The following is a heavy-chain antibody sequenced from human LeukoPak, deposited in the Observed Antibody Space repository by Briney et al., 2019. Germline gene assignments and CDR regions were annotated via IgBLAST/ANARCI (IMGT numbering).Heavy chain of an antibody. CDR3: AKGASYGGNSWYFDY. D-gene: IGHD4-23*01. CDR2: IRYDGSNK. Sequence: GGSLRLSCAASGFTFSSYGMHWVRQAPGKGLEGVAFIRYDGSNKYYADSVKGRFTIPRDNSKNTLYLQMNSLRAEDTAVYYCAKGASYGGNSWYFDYWGQGTLVTVSS. V-gene: IGHV3-30*02. J-gene: IGHJ4*02. CDR1: GFTFSSYG.